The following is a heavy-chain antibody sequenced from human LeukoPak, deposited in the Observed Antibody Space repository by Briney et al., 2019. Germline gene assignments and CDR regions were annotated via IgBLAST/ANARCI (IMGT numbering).Heavy chain of an antibody. CDR2: IWYDGSNK. CDR3: VRETVDKNAFDI. D-gene: IGHD5-12*01. Sequence: GGSLRLSCAASGFTFSSYGMHWVRQAPGKGLEWVAVIWYDGSNKYYADSVKGRFTISRDNSKNTLYLQMNSLRAEDTAVYYCVRETVDKNAFDIWGQGTMVTVSS. CDR1: GFTFSSYG. V-gene: IGHV3-33*01. J-gene: IGHJ3*02.